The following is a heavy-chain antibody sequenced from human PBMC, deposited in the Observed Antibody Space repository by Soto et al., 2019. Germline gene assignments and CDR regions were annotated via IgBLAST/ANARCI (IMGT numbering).Heavy chain of an antibody. D-gene: IGHD2-21*02. CDR3: AKVNYGGDGNQNY. CDR1: GFTFSSYS. J-gene: IGHJ4*02. Sequence: GGSLRLSCAASGFTFSSYSMSWVRQAPGKGLEWVSGITGSGGTTYYADYVKGWFTISRDNSKFTLYLQMNSLRAEDTAVYYCAKVNYGGDGNQNYWGQGTLVTVSS. V-gene: IGHV3-23*01. CDR2: ITGSGGTT.